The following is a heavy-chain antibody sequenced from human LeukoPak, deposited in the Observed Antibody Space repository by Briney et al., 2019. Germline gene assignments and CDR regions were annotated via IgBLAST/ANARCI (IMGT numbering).Heavy chain of an antibody. CDR2: LDSEDGET. V-gene: IGHV1-24*01. D-gene: IGHD2/OR15-2a*01. CDR3: ATCPTTLAYGMDV. Sequence: ASVKVSCKVSGYTLTELSIHWVRQAPGKGLEWMGGLDSEDGETTYAQKLQGRVTMTTDTSTSTAYMELRSLRSDDTAVYYCATCPTTLAYGMDVWGQGTTVTVSS. CDR1: GYTLTELS. J-gene: IGHJ6*02.